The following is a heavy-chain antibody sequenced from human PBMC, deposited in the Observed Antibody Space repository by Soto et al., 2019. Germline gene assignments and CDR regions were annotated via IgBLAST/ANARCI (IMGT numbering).Heavy chain of an antibody. CDR1: RSSISRGGYY. V-gene: IGHV4-31*03. CDR3: ASTNIDLDSLHN. J-gene: IGHJ4*02. Sequence: PSETLSLTCTVSRSSISRGGYYWSWIRQHPGTGLEQIGYIAYSGNTYFHPSLTNRATISLDTSKNAFYQKLNSLTAADTAVYYCASTNIDLDSLHNCGQLSLVTVSS. CDR2: IAYSGNT. D-gene: IGHD2-8*01.